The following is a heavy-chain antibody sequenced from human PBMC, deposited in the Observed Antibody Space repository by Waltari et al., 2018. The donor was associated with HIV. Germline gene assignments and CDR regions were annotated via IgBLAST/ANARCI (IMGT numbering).Heavy chain of an antibody. CDR3: ARAQENSGGLAFQL. J-gene: IGHJ1*01. Sequence: QVQLQESGQGLVRPSETLSLNCTVSGCAIRGGLYWAWRRRPRGKGLEWIGSMFHSGSTYYNPALKSRVTMSIDVTKNLISVNLKSVTATDTALYYCARAQENSGGLAFQLWGLGTLVTVSS. D-gene: IGHD2-15*01. CDR1: GCAIRGGLY. CDR2: MFHSGST. V-gene: IGHV4-38-2*02.